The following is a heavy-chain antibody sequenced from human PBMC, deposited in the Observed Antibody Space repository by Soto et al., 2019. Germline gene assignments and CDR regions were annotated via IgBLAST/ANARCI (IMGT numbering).Heavy chain of an antibody. V-gene: IGHV1-18*01. D-gene: IGHD2-8*02. J-gene: IGHJ4*02. CDR1: GYTFTSYS. Sequence: QVQLVQSGAEVKKPGASVKVSCKASGYTFTSYSITWVRQAPGQGLEWMGWISTYNGNTNYAQKLQGRISMTTDTSTSTAYMELRSLRSDDTAVYYCARECAGGGYGGFFDYWGQGTLVAVSS. CDR2: ISTYNGNT. CDR3: ARECAGGGYGGFFDY.